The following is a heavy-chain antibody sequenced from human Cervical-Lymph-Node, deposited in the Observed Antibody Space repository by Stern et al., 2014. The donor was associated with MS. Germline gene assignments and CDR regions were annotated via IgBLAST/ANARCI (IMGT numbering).Heavy chain of an antibody. CDR2: IYYSGST. J-gene: IGHJ6*02. CDR1: GGSISSGGYC. D-gene: IGHD6-13*01. V-gene: IGHV4-31*03. CDR3: AKNSSPDYYYDMDV. Sequence: QLQLQESGPGLVKPSQTLSLTCTVSGGSISSGGYCWSWIRQHPGKGLEWIGSIYYSGSTYYNPSLKSRVIISVDTSKNQFSLKLSSVTAADTAVYYCAKNSSPDYYYDMDVWGQGTTVTVYS.